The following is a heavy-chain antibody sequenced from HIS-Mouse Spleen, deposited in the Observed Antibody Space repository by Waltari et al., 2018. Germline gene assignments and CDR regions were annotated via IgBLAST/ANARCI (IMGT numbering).Heavy chain of an antibody. CDR3: ARAWELLAFDI. D-gene: IGHD1-26*01. CDR1: GFTFSSYW. V-gene: IGHV3-74*01. Sequence: EVQLVESGGGLVQPGGSLRLSCAASGFTFSSYWMHWVRQAPGKGVVGVSRSKSDGSSTSYADSVKGRFTISRDNAKNTLYLQMNSLRAEDTAVYYCARAWELLAFDIWGQGTMVTVSS. J-gene: IGHJ3*02. CDR2: SKSDGSST.